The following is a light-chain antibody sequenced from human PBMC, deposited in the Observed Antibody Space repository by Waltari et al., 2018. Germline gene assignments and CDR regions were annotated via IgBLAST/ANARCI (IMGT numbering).Light chain of an antibody. CDR2: EGS. V-gene: IGLV2-23*01. Sequence: QSALTQPASVSGSPGQSITISYTGTSSDVGSYHLVSWYQQHPGKAPKLIIYEGSKRPSGVSNRFSCSRSGNPASLTISGLQAEDGADYYCFLDLGSSTLVFGTGTKVTVL. J-gene: IGLJ1*01. CDR3: FLDLGSSTLV. CDR1: SSDVGSYHL.